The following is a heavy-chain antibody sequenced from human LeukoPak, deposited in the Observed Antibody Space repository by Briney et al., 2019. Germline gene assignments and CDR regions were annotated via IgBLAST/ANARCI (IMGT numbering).Heavy chain of an antibody. CDR3: ARGERHAFDI. CDR1: GFTLSSYW. Sequence: GGSLRLSCAASGFTLSSYWMHWVRQVPGEGLVWVSRINSDGSGTSDADSVKGRFTISRDNAKNTLYLQMNSLRAEDTAVYYCARGERHAFDIWGQGTMVTVSS. CDR2: INSDGSGT. V-gene: IGHV3-74*01. J-gene: IGHJ3*02.